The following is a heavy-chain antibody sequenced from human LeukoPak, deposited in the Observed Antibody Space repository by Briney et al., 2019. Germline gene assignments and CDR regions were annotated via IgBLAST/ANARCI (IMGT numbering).Heavy chain of an antibody. Sequence: SETLSLTCAVRGGSFSGYHWNWIRQSPGKGLEWIGEINDRGHTNYNPSLKSRVTISVDTSKNQFSLKLSSVTAADTAVYYCARGSGITMVRGVIINWFDPWGQGTLVTVSS. J-gene: IGHJ5*02. D-gene: IGHD3-10*01. V-gene: IGHV4-34*01. CDR1: GGSFSGYH. CDR3: ARGSGITMVRGVIINWFDP. CDR2: INDRGHT.